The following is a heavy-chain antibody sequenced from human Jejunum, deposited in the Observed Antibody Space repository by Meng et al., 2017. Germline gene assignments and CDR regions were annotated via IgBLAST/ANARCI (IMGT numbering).Heavy chain of an antibody. V-gene: IGHV3-48*03. D-gene: IGHD3-9*01. CDR1: GFSYSNYE. CDR2: ISGSGGTI. CDR3: ARDFDNYLIGLYLGL. Sequence: GESLKISCVGSGFSYSNYEMNWVRQAPGKGLEWVSYISGSGGTIFYADSVKGRFTISRDNVKKAVYLQMDYLGIEDTAIYCCARDFDNYLIGLYLGLWGRGTQVTVSS. J-gene: IGHJ4*02.